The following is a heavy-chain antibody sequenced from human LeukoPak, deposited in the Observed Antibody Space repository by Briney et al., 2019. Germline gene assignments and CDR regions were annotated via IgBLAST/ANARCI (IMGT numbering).Heavy chain of an antibody. CDR1: GDSVSRNSAS. CDR3: ARGGSGVVVSLLDY. Sequence: SQTLSLTCAISGDSVSRNSASWNWIRQSPSRGLEWLGRTYYRSKWYNDYAVSVKSRITINPDTSKNQFSLQLNSLTPEDTAVYYCARGGSGVVVSLLDYWGQGTLVTVSS. CDR2: TYYRSKWYN. D-gene: IGHD2-2*01. J-gene: IGHJ4*02. V-gene: IGHV6-1*01.